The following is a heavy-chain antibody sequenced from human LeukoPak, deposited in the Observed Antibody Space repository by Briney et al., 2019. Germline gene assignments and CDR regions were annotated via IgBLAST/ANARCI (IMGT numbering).Heavy chain of an antibody. Sequence: SETLSLTCAVYGGSFSGYYWSWIRQPPGKGLEWIGEINHSGSTNYNPSLKSRVTISVDTSKNQFSLKLSSVTAADTAVYYCARLSITMVRGVNSNWFDPWGQGTLVTVSS. D-gene: IGHD3-10*01. V-gene: IGHV4-34*01. J-gene: IGHJ5*02. CDR2: INHSGST. CDR1: GGSFSGYY. CDR3: ARLSITMVRGVNSNWFDP.